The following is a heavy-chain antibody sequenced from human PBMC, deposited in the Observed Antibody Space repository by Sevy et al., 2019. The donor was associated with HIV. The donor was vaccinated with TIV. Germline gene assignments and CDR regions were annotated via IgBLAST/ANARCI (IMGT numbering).Heavy chain of an antibody. J-gene: IGHJ4*02. CDR3: ARDGRVARDFDY. V-gene: IGHV3-74*01. D-gene: IGHD2-15*01. CDR2: ISSDGSST. Sequence: GGSLRLSCAASGFTFSSYWMHWVRHAPGKGLVWVSRISSDGSSTRYADSVRGRFTISRDNAKNTLYLQMNSVRAEDTALYYCARDGRVARDFDYWGQGTLVTVSS. CDR1: GFTFSSYW.